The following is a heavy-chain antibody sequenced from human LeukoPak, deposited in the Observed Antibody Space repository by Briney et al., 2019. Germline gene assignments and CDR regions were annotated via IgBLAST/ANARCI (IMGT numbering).Heavy chain of an antibody. Sequence: GGSLRLSCVASGFTFSGNAMHWVRQAPGKGLEWVALISYDGSNKYYADSVKGRFTISRDNSKNTLYLQMNSLRAEDTAVYYCAKGNDFGSTSCNPDWGKGTTVTISS. CDR1: GFTFSGNA. J-gene: IGHJ6*04. V-gene: IGHV3-30*04. CDR3: AKGNDFGSTSCNPD. D-gene: IGHD2-2*01. CDR2: ISYDGSNK.